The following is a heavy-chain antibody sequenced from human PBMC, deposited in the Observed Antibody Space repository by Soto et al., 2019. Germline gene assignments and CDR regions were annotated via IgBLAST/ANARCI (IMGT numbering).Heavy chain of an antibody. J-gene: IGHJ4*02. Sequence: EVQLLESGGGLVQPGGSLRLSCAASGFTFSTYDMSWVRQAPGKGLEWVSGISGRGGKTDYADSVKGRFTISSDNSKNTLYLQMNSLRAEDTAVYYCAKRILYGSGTHDYWGQGSLVTV. CDR3: AKRILYGSGTHDY. D-gene: IGHD3-10*01. V-gene: IGHV3-23*01. CDR2: ISGRGGKT. CDR1: GFTFSTYD.